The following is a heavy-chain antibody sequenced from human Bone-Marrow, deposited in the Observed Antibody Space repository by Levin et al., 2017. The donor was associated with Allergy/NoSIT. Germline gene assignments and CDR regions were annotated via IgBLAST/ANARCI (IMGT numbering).Heavy chain of an antibody. J-gene: IGHJ4*02. CDR3: ARVQVNANEAFDY. Sequence: QSGPTLVKPTQTLTLTCTFSGFSLDASQVGVGWIRQPPGKALEWLALIYWDDDERYSPSLRSRLTITKDTSKSQVVLTMTDMDPMDTATYFCARVQVNANEAFDYWGQGTLVTVSS. CDR1: GFSLDASQVG. V-gene: IGHV2-5*02. CDR2: IYWDDDE. D-gene: IGHD2-8*01.